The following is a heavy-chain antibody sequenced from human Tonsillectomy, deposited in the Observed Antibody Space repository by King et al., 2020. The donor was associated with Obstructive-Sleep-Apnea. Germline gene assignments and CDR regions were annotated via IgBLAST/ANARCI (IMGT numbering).Heavy chain of an antibody. CDR2: MNPNSGNT. J-gene: IGHJ3*02. V-gene: IGHV1-8*01. CDR3: ARGSRTFDI. CDR1: GYTFTSYD. Sequence: QLVQSGAEVKKPGASVKVSCKASGYTFTSYDINWVRQASGQGLVWLGWMNPNSGNTGYAQKFQGRVTMTRNTSINTAYMELSSLRSDDTAVYYCARGSRTFDIWGQGTMVTVSS. D-gene: IGHD1-14*01.